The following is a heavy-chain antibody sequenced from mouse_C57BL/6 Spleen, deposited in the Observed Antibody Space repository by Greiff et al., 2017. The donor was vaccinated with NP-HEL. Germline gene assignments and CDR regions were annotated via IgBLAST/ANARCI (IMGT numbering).Heavy chain of an antibody. Sequence: QVQLQQPGAELVMPGASVKLSCKASGYTFTSYWMHWVKQRPGQGLEWIGEIDPSDSYTNYNQKFKGKSTLTVDKSSSTAYMQLSSLTSEDSAVYYCARGSMVTSDYWGQGTTLTVSS. D-gene: IGHD2-2*01. CDR1: GYTFTSYW. J-gene: IGHJ2*01. CDR3: ARGSMVTSDY. V-gene: IGHV1-69*01. CDR2: IDPSDSYT.